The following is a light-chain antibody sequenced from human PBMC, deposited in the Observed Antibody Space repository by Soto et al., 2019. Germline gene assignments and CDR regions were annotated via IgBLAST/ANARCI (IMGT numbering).Light chain of an antibody. J-gene: IGKJ1*01. Sequence: EIVLTQSPGTLSLSPGERATLSCRASQSVSSSYLAWYQQKPGQAPRLLIYGASSRATGIPDRFSGSGSGTDFTLTXSRXXPXXXXVYXXQXXXSSPRXXXQGTKVEIK. V-gene: IGKV3-20*01. CDR2: GAS. CDR1: QSVSSSY. CDR3: QXXXSSPRX.